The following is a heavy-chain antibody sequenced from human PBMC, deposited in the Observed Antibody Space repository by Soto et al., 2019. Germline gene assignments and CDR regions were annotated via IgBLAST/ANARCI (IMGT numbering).Heavy chain of an antibody. J-gene: IGHJ4*02. D-gene: IGHD1-26*01. Sequence: QVQLVESGGGVVRPGTSLRLSWEGSGFSFSDYGMNWVRQAPGKGLEWVAVIWYDGSVRGYADSVKGRFTISRDISKNTLYLQMNSLRVEDTAVYFCARGGKWELLLRLWGQGTLVTVSS. V-gene: IGHV3-33*01. CDR1: GFSFSDYG. CDR3: ARGGKWELLLRL. CDR2: IWYDGSVR.